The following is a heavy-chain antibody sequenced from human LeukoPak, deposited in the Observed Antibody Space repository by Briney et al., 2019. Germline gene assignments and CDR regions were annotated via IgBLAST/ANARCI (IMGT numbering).Heavy chain of an antibody. D-gene: IGHD4-11*01. CDR2: MNPNSSNT. CDR3: ARTYSNYDY. J-gene: IGHJ4*02. CDR1: AYTFTIYD. V-gene: IGHV1-8*03. Sequence: ASVTLSFTGSAYTFTIYDFNLVWHPKGPGHGLMGWMNPNSSNTGYSQKFSGRGTITMSSAITKNYMELSSLRSEDTAVYYCARTYSNYDYWGQGTLVTVSS.